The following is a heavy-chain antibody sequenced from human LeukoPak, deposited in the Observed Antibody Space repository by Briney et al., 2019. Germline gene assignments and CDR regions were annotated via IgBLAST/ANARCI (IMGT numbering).Heavy chain of an antibody. CDR3: ARDVPHSWFDT. V-gene: IGHV3-74*01. J-gene: IGHJ5*02. CDR1: GITFGNNW. Sequence: GGSLRLSCAASGITFGNNWMHWVRQGPGKGLVWISRINSDGGGAIYADSVKGRFTVSRDNAKNTLYLQMNSLRAEDTAVYYCARDVPHSWFDTWGQGTLVTVSS. CDR2: INSDGGGA.